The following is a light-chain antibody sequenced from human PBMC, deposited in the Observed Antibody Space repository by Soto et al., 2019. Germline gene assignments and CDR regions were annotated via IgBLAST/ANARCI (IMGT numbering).Light chain of an antibody. J-gene: IGLJ1*01. V-gene: IGLV1-51*01. CDR3: GTWDSILSALYV. Sequence: QSVLTQPPSVSAAPGQKVTISCSGSSSNIGNNYVSWYQQLPGTAPQLLIYDNNKRPSGIPDRFSGSKSGTSATLDITGLQAGAEADYYCGTWDSILSALYVFGTGTKVTVL. CDR2: DNN. CDR1: SSNIGNNY.